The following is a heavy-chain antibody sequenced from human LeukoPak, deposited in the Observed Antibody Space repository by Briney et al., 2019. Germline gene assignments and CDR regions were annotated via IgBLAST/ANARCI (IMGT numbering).Heavy chain of an antibody. Sequence: SETLSLTCTVSGVSISSCYWSWIRQPPGKGLEWIGYIYYSGSTNYNPSLKSRVTISVDTSKNQFSLKLSSVTAADTAVYYCARERSVGARGDAFDIWGQGTMVTVSS. V-gene: IGHV4-59*01. CDR1: GVSISSCY. J-gene: IGHJ3*02. CDR3: ARERSVGARGDAFDI. D-gene: IGHD1-26*01. CDR2: IYYSGST.